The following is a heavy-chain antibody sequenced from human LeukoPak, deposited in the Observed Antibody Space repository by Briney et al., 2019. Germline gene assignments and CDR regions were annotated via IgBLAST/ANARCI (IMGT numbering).Heavy chain of an antibody. D-gene: IGHD3-22*01. V-gene: IGHV1-58*01. Sequence: GASVKVSCKASGFTFTSSAVQWVRQARGQRLEWIGWIVVGSGNTNYAQKFQERVTITRDMSTSTAYMELSSLRSEDTAVYDCAAVYDSSGYLGYWGQGTLVTVSS. CDR2: IVVGSGNT. CDR1: GFTFTSSA. J-gene: IGHJ4*02. CDR3: AAVYDSSGYLGY.